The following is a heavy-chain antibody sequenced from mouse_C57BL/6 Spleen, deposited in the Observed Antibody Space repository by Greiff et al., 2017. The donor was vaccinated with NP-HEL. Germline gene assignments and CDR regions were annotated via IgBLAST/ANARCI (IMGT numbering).Heavy chain of an antibody. J-gene: IGHJ2*01. CDR2: IYPGDGDT. V-gene: IGHV1-82*01. Sequence: VQLQQSGPELVKPGASVKISCKASGYAFSSSWMNWVKQRPGKGLEWIGRIYPGDGDTNYNGKFKGKATLTADKSSSTAYMQLSSLTSEDSAVYFCAREGPHYGSIYFDYWGQGTTLTVSS. CDR3: AREGPHYGSIYFDY. CDR1: GYAFSSSW. D-gene: IGHD1-1*01.